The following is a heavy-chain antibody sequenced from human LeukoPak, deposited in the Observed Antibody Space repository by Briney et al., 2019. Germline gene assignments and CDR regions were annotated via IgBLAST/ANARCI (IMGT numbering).Heavy chain of an antibody. CDR3: AIYDIPDY. Sequence: PGGSLRLSCAASGFTFSSYSMNWVRQAPGKGLGWVSSISSSSSYIYYAVSVKGRFTISRDNAKNSLYLQMNSLRAEDTAVYYCAIYDIPDYWGQGTLVTVSS. V-gene: IGHV3-21*01. CDR1: GFTFSSYS. CDR2: ISSSSSYI. D-gene: IGHD3-9*01. J-gene: IGHJ4*02.